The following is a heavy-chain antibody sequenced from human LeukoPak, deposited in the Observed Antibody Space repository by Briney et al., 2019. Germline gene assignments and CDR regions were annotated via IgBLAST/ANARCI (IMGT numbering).Heavy chain of an antibody. CDR3: ARIPDTNRESYYFDL. J-gene: IGHJ4*02. Sequence: GESLLIYCKGSGYRLISYWLGWAGQMPGEGLEGMGIIYPGDSDTRYSPPFQGQVTLSADKSISTAYLQWSSLKASDTSMYYCARIPDTNRESYYFDLWGQGTLVTVSS. CDR1: GYRLISYW. D-gene: IGHD3-16*01. V-gene: IGHV5-51*01. CDR2: IYPGDSDT.